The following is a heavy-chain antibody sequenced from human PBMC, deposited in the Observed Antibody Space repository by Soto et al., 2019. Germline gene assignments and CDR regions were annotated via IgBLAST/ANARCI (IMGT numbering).Heavy chain of an antibody. D-gene: IGHD5-18*01. Sequence: ASVKVSFKASGYTFTSYGISWVRQAPGQGLEWMGWISAYNGNTNYAQKLQGRVTMTTDTSTSTAYMELRSLRSDDTAVYYCASWRGVYSYGLGAFDIWGQGTMVTVSS. J-gene: IGHJ3*02. CDR2: ISAYNGNT. CDR3: ASWRGVYSYGLGAFDI. CDR1: GYTFTSYG. V-gene: IGHV1-18*01.